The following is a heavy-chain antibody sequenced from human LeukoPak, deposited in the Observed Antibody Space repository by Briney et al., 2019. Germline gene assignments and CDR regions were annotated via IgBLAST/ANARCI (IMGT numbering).Heavy chain of an antibody. J-gene: IGHJ4*02. Sequence: GGSLRLSCATSGFTFSSYAMSWVRQAPGKGLEWFSDIGASGGSTYYAASVKGRFTISRDNSKNTLYLQMNSLRTEDTAVYYCAKAEGYDILTGLDYWGQGTLVTVSS. D-gene: IGHD3-9*01. CDR3: AKAEGYDILTGLDY. CDR1: GFTFSSYA. CDR2: IGASGGST. V-gene: IGHV3-23*01.